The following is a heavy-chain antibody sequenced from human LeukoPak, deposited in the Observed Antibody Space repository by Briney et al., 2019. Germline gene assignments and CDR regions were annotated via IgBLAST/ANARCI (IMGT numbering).Heavy chain of an antibody. V-gene: IGHV1-69*13. Sequence: SVKVSCKASGGTFSSYAISWVRQAPGQGLEWMGGIIPIFGTANYAQKFQGRVTITVDESTSTAYMELSSLRSEDTAVYYCARVVLERRYYYYGMDVWGKGTTVTVSS. D-gene: IGHD1-1*01. CDR3: ARVVLERRYYYYGMDV. J-gene: IGHJ6*04. CDR1: GGTFSSYA. CDR2: IIPIFGTA.